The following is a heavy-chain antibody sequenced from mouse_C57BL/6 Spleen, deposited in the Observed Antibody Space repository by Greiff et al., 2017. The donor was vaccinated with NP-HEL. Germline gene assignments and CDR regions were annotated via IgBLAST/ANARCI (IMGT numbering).Heavy chain of an antibody. CDR2: ISSGSSTI. CDR3: ARDGNYDYYAMDD. CDR1: GFTFSDYG. V-gene: IGHV5-17*01. Sequence: EVKLVESGGGLVKPGGSLKLSCAASGFTFSDYGMHWVRQAPEKGLEWVAYISSGSSTIYYADTVKGRFTISRDNAKNTLFLQMTSLRSEDTAMYYCARDGNYDYYAMDDWGQGTSVTVSS. J-gene: IGHJ4*01. D-gene: IGHD2-1*01.